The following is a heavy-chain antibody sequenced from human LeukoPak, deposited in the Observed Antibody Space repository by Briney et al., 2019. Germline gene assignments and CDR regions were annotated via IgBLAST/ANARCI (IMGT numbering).Heavy chain of an antibody. CDR2: IIPILGIA. J-gene: IGHJ4*02. D-gene: IGHD5-24*01. V-gene: IGHV1-69*04. CDR3: ARGPRDGYNMYYFDY. Sequence: TVKVSCKASGGTFSSYAISWVRHTPEQGLEWMVRIIPILGIANYAQNFQVRVTITADKSTSTAYMELSSLRSEDTAVYYCARGPRDGYNMYYFDYWGQGTLVTVSS. CDR1: GGTFSSYA.